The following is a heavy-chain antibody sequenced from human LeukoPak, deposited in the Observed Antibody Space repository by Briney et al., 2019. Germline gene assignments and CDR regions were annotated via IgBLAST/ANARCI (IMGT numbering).Heavy chain of an antibody. J-gene: IGHJ4*02. CDR2: ISGSGGST. V-gene: IGHV3-23*01. D-gene: IGHD6-19*01. CDR1: GFTFSSYT. Sequence: GGSLRLSCAASGFTFSSYTMSWVRQAPGKGLKWVSAISGSGGSTYYADSVKGRFTISRDNSKNTLYLQMNSLRAEDTAVYYCARLQWLQTGRDFFDYWGQGTLVTVSS. CDR3: ARLQWLQTGRDFFDY.